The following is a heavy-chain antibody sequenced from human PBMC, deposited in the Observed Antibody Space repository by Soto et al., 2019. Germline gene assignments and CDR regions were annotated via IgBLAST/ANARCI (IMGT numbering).Heavy chain of an antibody. V-gene: IGHV4-34*01. CDR1: GGSFSGYY. CDR3: ARGVLDYGMDV. CDR2: INHSGST. J-gene: IGHJ6*02. Sequence: SETLSLTCAVYGGSFSGYYWSWIRQPPGKGLEWIGEINHSGSTNYNPSLKSRVTISVDTSKNQFSLKLSSVTAADTAVYYCARGVLDYGMDVWGQGTTVTVSS.